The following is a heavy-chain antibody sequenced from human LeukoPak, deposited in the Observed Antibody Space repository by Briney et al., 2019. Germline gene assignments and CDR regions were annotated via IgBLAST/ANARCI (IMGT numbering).Heavy chain of an antibody. V-gene: IGHV3-74*01. D-gene: IGHD6-19*01. CDR3: ASAVADTRNAFDI. CDR2: ISGDGSNT. CDR1: GFTFSSYW. J-gene: IGHJ3*02. Sequence: PGGSLRLSCAASGFTFSSYWIHWVRQPHGKGLVWVSRISGDGSNTNYADSVKGRFTISRDNAKNTLYLQMDSLRAEDTAVYYCASAVADTRNAFDIWGPGTTVTVSS.